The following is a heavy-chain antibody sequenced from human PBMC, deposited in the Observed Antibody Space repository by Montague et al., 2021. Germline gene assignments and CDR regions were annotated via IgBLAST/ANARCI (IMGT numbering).Heavy chain of an antibody. CDR1: GGSISSSNYY. CDR2: TTYTGNT. D-gene: IGHD2-8*01. CDR3: ARLDIVLIYWGFDY. V-gene: IGHV4-39*01. J-gene: IGHJ4*02. Sequence: SETLSLTCIVSGGSISSSNYYWGWIRQPPGKGLEWIGSTTYTGNTYYNPSLKSRVTMSVDTSRNQFSLKLTSVTAADTAVYYCARLDIVLIYWGFDYWGQGTLVTVSS.